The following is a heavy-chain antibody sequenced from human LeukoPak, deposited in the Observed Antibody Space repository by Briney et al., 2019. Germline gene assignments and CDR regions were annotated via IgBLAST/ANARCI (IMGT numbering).Heavy chain of an antibody. CDR3: VKDYCTSSSCSLPAY. J-gene: IGHJ4*02. V-gene: IGHV3-23*01. CDR2: ISGSGSISGSGSRI. D-gene: IGHD2-15*01. Sequence: PGGSLRLSCAASGFTFTPYAMAWVRQAPGKGLEWVSGISGSGSISGSGSRIYYADSVKGRFTISRDNSNNPLYLHMNSLRADDTAIYYCVKDYCTSSSCSLPAYWGQGTLVTVSS. CDR1: GFTFTPYA.